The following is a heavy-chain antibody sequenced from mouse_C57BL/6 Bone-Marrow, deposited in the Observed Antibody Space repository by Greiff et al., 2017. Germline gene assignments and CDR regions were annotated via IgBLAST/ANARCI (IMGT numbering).Heavy chain of an antibody. J-gene: IGHJ4*01. CDR2: INSDGGST. CDR1: EYEFPSHD. Sequence: VKLVESGGGLVQPGESLKLSCESNEYEFPSHDMSWVRKTPEKRLELVAAINSDGGSTDYPDTMERRFIISRDNTKETLYLRMSSLRSEDTALYYCARQGNYEGGAMDYWGQGTSGTVSS. D-gene: IGHD2-1*01. CDR3: ARQGNYEGGAMDY. V-gene: IGHV5-2*01.